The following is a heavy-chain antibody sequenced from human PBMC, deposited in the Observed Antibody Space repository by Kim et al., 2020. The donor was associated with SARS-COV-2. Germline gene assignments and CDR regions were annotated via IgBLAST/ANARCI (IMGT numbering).Heavy chain of an antibody. CDR2: T. Sequence: TGYAQKFNGRVTMNRNTSRSTAYMALSSLRSEDTAVYYCARGGSSDRFDYWGQGTLVTVSS. CDR3: ARGGSSDRFDY. V-gene: IGHV1-8*01. D-gene: IGHD3-10*01. J-gene: IGHJ4*02.